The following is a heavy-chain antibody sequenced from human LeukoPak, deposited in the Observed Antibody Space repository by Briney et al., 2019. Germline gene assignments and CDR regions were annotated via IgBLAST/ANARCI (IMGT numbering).Heavy chain of an antibody. V-gene: IGHV3-74*01. CDR2: INSDGSST. CDR1: GLPFSSYW. J-gene: IGHJ3*02. CDR3: ASPRGGWNDDAFDI. D-gene: IGHD1-1*01. Sequence: GGSLILSCAASGLPFSSYWMHWVRQAPGKGLVWVSRINSDGSSTSYADSVKGRFNISRDNAKNTLYLQMNSLRAEDTAVYYCASPRGGWNDDAFDIWGQGTMVTVSS.